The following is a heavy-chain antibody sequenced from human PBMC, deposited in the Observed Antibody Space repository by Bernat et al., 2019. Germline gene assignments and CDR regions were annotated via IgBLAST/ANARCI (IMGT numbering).Heavy chain of an antibody. V-gene: IGHV3-74*01. J-gene: IGHJ4*02. CDR2: ITSDGSDT. CDR3: ARDRGGMGDY. Sequence: EVQLVESGGDLVKPGMSLRLSCAASGFTFSNAWMNWVRQAPGKGLVWVSLITSDGSDTTYADSVKGRFTLSRDNANNTLYLQMNSLRAEDTAVYYCARDRGGMGDYWGQGTLVTVSS. D-gene: IGHD3-10*01. CDR1: GFTFSNAW.